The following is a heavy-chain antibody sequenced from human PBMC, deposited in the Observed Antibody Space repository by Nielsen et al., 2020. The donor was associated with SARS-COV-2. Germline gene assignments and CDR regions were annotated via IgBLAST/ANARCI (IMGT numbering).Heavy chain of an antibody. J-gene: IGHJ4*02. V-gene: IGHV4-39*07. D-gene: IGHD3-3*01. CDR1: GFSLITNGMC. CDR3: ARGGHYDFWSGPIDY. Sequence: SGPTLVTPTQTLTLTCTFSGFSLITNGMCVSWIRQPPGKGLEWIGSIYYSGSTYYNPSLKSRVTISVDTSKNQFSLKLSSVTAADTAVYYCARGGHYDFWSGPIDYWGQGTLVTVSS. CDR2: IYYSGST.